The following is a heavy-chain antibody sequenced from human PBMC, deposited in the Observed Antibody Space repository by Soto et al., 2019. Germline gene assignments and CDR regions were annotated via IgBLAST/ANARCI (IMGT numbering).Heavy chain of an antibody. J-gene: IGHJ5*02. CDR2: MNPNSGNT. Sequence: QVQLVQSGAEVKKPGASVKVSCKASGYTFTSYDINWVRQATGQGLEWMGWMNPNSGNTGYAQKLXGRXTMTRNTSISTAYMELSSLRSEDTAVYYCARGITIFGVVDPGGQGTLVTVSS. CDR1: GYTFTSYD. D-gene: IGHD3-3*01. V-gene: IGHV1-8*01. CDR3: ARGITIFGVVDP.